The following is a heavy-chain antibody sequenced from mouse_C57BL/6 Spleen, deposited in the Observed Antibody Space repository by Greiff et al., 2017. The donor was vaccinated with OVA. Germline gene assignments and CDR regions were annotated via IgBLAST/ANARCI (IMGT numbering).Heavy chain of an antibody. D-gene: IGHD2-4*01. CDR2: IHPNSGST. Sequence: QVQLKQPGAELVKPGASVKLSCKASGYTFTSYWMHWVKQRPGQGLEWIGMIHPNSGSTNYNEKFKSKATLTVDKSSSTAYMQLSSLTSEDSAVYYCASIGDYDGAWFAYWGQGTLVTVSA. CDR3: ASIGDYDGAWFAY. J-gene: IGHJ3*01. CDR1: GYTFTSYW. V-gene: IGHV1-64*01.